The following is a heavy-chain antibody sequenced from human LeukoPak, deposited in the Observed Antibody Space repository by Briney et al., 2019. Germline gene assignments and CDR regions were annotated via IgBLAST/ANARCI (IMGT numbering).Heavy chain of an antibody. V-gene: IGHV3-33*08. CDR3: AREIYDGVDY. Sequence: PGGSLRLSCAASEFTFSSYWMSWVRQAPGKGLEWVAVIWYDGSNKYYADSVKGRFTISRDNSKNTLYLQMNSLRAEDTAVYYCAREIYDGVDYWGQGTLVTVSS. CDR1: EFTFSSYW. D-gene: IGHD3-16*01. CDR2: IWYDGSNK. J-gene: IGHJ4*02.